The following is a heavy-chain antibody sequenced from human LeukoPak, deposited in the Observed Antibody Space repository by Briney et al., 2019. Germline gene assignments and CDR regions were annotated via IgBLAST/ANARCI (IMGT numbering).Heavy chain of an antibody. Sequence: SGGSLRLSCAASGFPFSDFAMTWVRQAPGKGLEWLLTLGNGGDTYYADSVKGRFTISRDNSKNTLYLQMNSLRAEDTAVYYCAKAEGWELGSYYFDYWGQGTLVTVSS. CDR3: AKAEGWELGSYYFDY. CDR1: GFPFSDFA. J-gene: IGHJ4*02. D-gene: IGHD3-16*01. CDR2: LGNGGDT. V-gene: IGHV3-23*01.